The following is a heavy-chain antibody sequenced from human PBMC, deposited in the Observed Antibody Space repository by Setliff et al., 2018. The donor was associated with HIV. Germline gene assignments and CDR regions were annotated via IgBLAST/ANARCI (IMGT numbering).Heavy chain of an antibody. Sequence: SVKVSCKASGGRFSSYAMSWVRQAPGQGLEWMGGIIPMFGSANYAQKFQGRVTITADGSTRTVYMVLRSLRSEDTAVYYCARGTDGAYYYYMDVWGKGTTVTVSS. CDR2: IIPMFGSA. V-gene: IGHV1-69*13. J-gene: IGHJ6*03. D-gene: IGHD3-10*01. CDR3: ARGTDGAYYYYMDV. CDR1: GGRFSSYA.